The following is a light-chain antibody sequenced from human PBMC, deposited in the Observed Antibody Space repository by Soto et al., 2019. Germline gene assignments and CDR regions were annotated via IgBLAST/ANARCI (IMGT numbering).Light chain of an antibody. CDR2: KAS. CDR3: QQYQGT. CDR1: QSISNW. V-gene: IGKV1-5*03. Sequence: DIQMTQSPSTLSASVGDRVTITCRASQSISNWLAWHQQKPGKAPKLLIYKASTLESGVPSRFSGSGSGTEFTLTISSLQPDDFATYYCQQYQGTFGQGTKVEIK. J-gene: IGKJ1*01.